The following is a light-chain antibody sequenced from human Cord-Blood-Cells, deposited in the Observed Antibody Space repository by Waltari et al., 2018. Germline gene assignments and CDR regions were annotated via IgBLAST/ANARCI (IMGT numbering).Light chain of an antibody. V-gene: IGKV1-5*03. CDR2: TAS. CDR1: QSISSS. J-gene: IGKJ2*01. Sequence: DIQMTQSPSTLSASVGVRVTITCRASQSISSSLTWYQQKPGKAPELLIYTASSLETGVPSRFSCRGSGTEVTLSISSLQPDDFATYYGQQYNSKSYTFGQGTKLEIK. CDR3: QQYNSKSYT.